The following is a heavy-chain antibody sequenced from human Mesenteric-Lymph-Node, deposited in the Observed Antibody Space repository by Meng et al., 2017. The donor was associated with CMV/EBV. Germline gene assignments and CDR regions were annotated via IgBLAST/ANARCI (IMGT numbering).Heavy chain of an antibody. CDR2: INYSGRG. D-gene: IGHD3-16*01. V-gene: IGHV4-34*01. CDR3: AREIIFGGSYADY. Sequence: GSLRLSCAASGFTFSSYEMNWVRQAPGKGLEWIGEINYSGRGNYNPSLKSRISISIDRSKNQLSLELTSVTAADTAVYYCAREIIFGGSYADYWGQGTLVTVSS. CDR1: GFTFSSYE. J-gene: IGHJ4*02.